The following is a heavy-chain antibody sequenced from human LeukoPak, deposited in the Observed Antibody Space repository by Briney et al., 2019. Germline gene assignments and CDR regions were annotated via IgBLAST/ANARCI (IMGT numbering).Heavy chain of an antibody. V-gene: IGHV3-21*01. D-gene: IGHD3-3*01. J-gene: IGHJ6*03. CDR1: GFTFSSYS. CDR3: ARQYDFWSGYFYYMDV. Sequence: GGSLRLSCAASGFTFSSYSMNWVRQAPGKGLEWVSCISSSSSYIYYADSVKGRFTISRDNAKNSLYLQMNSLRAEDTAVYYCARQYDFWSGYFYYMDVWGKGTMVTVSS. CDR2: ISSSSSYI.